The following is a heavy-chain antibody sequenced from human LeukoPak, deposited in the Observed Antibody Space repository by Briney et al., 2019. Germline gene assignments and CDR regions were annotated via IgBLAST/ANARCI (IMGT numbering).Heavy chain of an antibody. CDR1: GYSFTSYW. CDR2: IYPGDSDT. CDR3: ARTIGCSGGSCYFYYFDY. V-gene: IGHV5-51*01. J-gene: IGHJ4*02. D-gene: IGHD2-15*01. Sequence: PGESLKISWKGSGYSFTSYWIGWVRQMPGKGLEWMGIIYPGDSDTRYSPSFQGQVTISADKSISTAYLQWSSLKASDTAMYYCARTIGCSGGSCYFYYFDYWGQGTLVTVSS.